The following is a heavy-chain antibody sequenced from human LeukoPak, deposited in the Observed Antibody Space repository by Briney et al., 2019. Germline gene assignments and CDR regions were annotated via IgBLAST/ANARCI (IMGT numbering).Heavy chain of an antibody. CDR2: ISGSAGST. CDR1: GFTFCNYA. V-gene: IGHV3-23*01. J-gene: IGHJ4*02. D-gene: IGHD3-10*01. CDR3: AKNFGQYDN. Sequence: GGSLRLSCAASGFTFCNYAMSWVRQAPGKGLEWVSGISGSAGSTYYADSAKGRFTISRDNSKNTLYLQMNSLRAEDTAVYYCAKNFGQYDNWGQGTLVTVSS.